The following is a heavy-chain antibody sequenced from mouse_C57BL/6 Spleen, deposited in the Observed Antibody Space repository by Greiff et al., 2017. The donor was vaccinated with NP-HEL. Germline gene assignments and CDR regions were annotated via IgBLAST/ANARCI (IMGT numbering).Heavy chain of an antibody. J-gene: IGHJ2*01. CDR1: GFNIKDDY. D-gene: IGHD4-1*01. V-gene: IGHV14-4*01. CDR2: IDPENGDT. CDR3: TSNWDGLDY. Sequence: EVQLQESGAELVRPGASVKLSCTASGFNIKDDYMHWVKQRPEQGLEWIGWIDPENGDTEYASKFQGKATITADTSSNTAYLQLSSLTSEDTAVYYCTSNWDGLDYWGQGTTLTVSS.